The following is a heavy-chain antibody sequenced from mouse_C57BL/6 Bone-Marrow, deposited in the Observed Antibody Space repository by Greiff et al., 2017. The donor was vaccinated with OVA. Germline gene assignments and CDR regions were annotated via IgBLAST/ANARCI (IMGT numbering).Heavy chain of an antibody. D-gene: IGHD2-4*01. CDR2: IDPENGDT. CDR1: GFNIKDDY. J-gene: IGHJ3*01. Sequence: VQLKESGAELVRPGASVKVSCTASGFNIKDDYMHWVEQRPEQGLEWIGWIDPENGDTEYASKFQGKATITADTSSNTAYLQLSSLTSEDTAVYYCTTEGDYAWFAYWGQGTLVTVSA. CDR3: TTEGDYAWFAY. V-gene: IGHV14-4*01.